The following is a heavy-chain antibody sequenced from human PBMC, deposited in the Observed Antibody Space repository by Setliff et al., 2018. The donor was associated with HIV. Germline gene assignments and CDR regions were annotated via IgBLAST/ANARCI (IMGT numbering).Heavy chain of an antibody. V-gene: IGHV4-39*01. CDR1: GGSVSSSSHY. CDR3: TRREYT. CDR2: IYYSGGT. J-gene: IGHJ4*02. D-gene: IGHD6-6*01. Sequence: SETLSLTCSVSGGSVSSSSHYWGWIRQPPGKGLEWIGSIYYSGGTFYQPSLSGRVTISADSSKNQFLLSLTSVTAADTAVYYCTRREYTWGQGKLVTVSS.